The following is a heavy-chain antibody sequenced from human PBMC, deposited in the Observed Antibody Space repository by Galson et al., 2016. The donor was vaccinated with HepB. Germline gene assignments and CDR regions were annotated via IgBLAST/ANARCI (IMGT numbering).Heavy chain of an antibody. Sequence: QSGAEVKKPGESLKISCQASGYSFTSYWIAWVRQMPGKGLEWMGIIYPRDSDTRYSPSFQGHVTFSANQSINTAYLQWSSLKASDTAIYYWARHEWGDYAGDSWGQGTLVTVSS. V-gene: IGHV5-51*01. J-gene: IGHJ4*02. CDR1: GYSFTSYW. D-gene: IGHD4-17*01. CDR2: IYPRDSDT. CDR3: ARHEWGDYAGDS.